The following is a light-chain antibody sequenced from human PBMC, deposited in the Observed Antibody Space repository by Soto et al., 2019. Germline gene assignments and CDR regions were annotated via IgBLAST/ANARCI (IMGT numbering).Light chain of an antibody. J-gene: IGKJ4*01. V-gene: IGKV3-15*01. CDR3: QQYNNRPPLT. CDR1: QSVSSN. CDR2: GAC. Sequence: EIVMTQSPATLSVSPGERATLSCRASQSVSSNLAWYQQKPGQAPRLLIYGACTRPNGIPARCSGSGSGTEFALTISSLQSEDFATYYCQQYNNRPPLTFAGGTKVEIK.